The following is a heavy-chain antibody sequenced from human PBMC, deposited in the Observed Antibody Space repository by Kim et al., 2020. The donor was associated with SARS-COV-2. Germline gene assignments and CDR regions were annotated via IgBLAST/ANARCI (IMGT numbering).Heavy chain of an antibody. D-gene: IGHD3-10*01. Sequence: ASVKVSCKASGYNFTTYDIHWVRQVPGQGLEWMGWINAGNGNAKYSQNFQGRVTTTRDTSASTAYMELSSLRSEDTAVYYCARGWFGKNYFDYWGQGTLVTASS. CDR3: ARGWFGKNYFDY. V-gene: IGHV1-3*01. CDR2: INAGNGNA. J-gene: IGHJ4*02. CDR1: GYNFTTYD.